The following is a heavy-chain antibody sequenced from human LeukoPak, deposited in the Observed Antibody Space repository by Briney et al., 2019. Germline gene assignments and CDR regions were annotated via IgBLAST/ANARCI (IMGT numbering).Heavy chain of an antibody. J-gene: IGHJ4*02. CDR2: ISSSSSYI. CDR3: ARGDGRGFDY. V-gene: IGHV3-21*01. Sequence: GGSLRLSCAASGFTFSSYSMNWVRQAPGKGLEWVSSISSSSSYIYYADSVEGRFTISRDNAKNSLYLQMNSLRAEDTAVYYCARGDGRGFDYWGQGTLVTVSS. CDR1: GFTFSSYS. D-gene: IGHD2-8*01.